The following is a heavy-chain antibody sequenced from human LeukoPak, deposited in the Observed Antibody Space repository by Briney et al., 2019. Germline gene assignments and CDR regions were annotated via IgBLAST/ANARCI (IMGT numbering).Heavy chain of an antibody. Sequence: GGSLRLSCVASGFPFSSYWMTWVHQAPGKGLEWVANIKQDGSEKNYVDSVKGRFIISRDNAKNSLYLQMNTLRADDTAVYYCARDGFGTGSNWGQGTLVTVSS. CDR3: ARDGFGTGSN. CDR2: IKQDGSEK. CDR1: GFPFSSYW. V-gene: IGHV3-7*03. J-gene: IGHJ4*02. D-gene: IGHD3-16*01.